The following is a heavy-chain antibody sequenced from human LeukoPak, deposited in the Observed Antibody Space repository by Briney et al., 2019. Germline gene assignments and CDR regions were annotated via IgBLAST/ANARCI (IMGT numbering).Heavy chain of an antibody. CDR2: ISSSGSTI. Sequence: GGSLRLSCAASGFTFSDYYMSWIRQAPGKGLEWVSYISSSGSTIYYADSVKGRFTISRDNAKNSLYLQMNSLRAEDTAVYYCAWIHVAGTREDYWGQGTLVTVSS. V-gene: IGHV3-11*04. J-gene: IGHJ4*02. D-gene: IGHD6-19*01. CDR1: GFTFSDYY. CDR3: AWIHVAGTREDY.